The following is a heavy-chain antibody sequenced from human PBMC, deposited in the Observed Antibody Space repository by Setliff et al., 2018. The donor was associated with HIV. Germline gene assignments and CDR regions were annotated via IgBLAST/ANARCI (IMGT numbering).Heavy chain of an antibody. J-gene: IGHJ4*02. V-gene: IGHV4-61*02. CDR3: AREPGSGWYYFDN. CDR1: GGSVNIGAYY. CDR2: MYTTGSI. D-gene: IGHD6-19*01. Sequence: PSETLSLTCIVSGGSVNIGAYYWSWIRQPAGKGLEWIGRMYTTGSIKYNPSLESRVTMSLDTSKNHFSLELSSVTAADTAVYYCAREPGSGWYYFDNWGQGTLVTVSS.